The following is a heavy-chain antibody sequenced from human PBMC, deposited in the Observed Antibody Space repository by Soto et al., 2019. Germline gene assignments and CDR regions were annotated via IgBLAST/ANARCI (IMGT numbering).Heavy chain of an antibody. J-gene: IGHJ4*02. Sequence: GESLKISCAASGFSFIGYTMNWVRQAQGKGLEWISGINGGGGTTYYADSVKGRFTISRDDSKNILYLQMNSPRAEDTAIYYCAKDRHPDGIWTFDYWGRGTLVTVSS. V-gene: IGHV3-23*01. D-gene: IGHD3-9*01. CDR3: AKDRHPDGIWTFDY. CDR1: GFSFIGYT. CDR2: INGGGGTT.